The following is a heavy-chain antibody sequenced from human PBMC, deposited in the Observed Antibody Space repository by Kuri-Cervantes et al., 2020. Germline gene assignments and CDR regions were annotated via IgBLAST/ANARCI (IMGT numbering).Heavy chain of an antibody. CDR3: ARERETYCTNGVCYMYYFDY. Sequence: GGSLRLSCAASGFIFSNYWMSWVRQAPGKGPEWVANIRQDGSERYYVDSVKGRFTISRDNAKSSLHLQMNSLRVEDTAVYYCARERETYCTNGVCYMYYFDYWGQGTLVTVSS. CDR2: IRQDGSER. D-gene: IGHD2-8*01. J-gene: IGHJ4*02. V-gene: IGHV3-7*01. CDR1: GFIFSNYW.